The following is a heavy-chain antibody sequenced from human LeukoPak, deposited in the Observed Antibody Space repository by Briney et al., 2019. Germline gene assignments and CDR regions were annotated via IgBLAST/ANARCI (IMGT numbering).Heavy chain of an antibody. J-gene: IGHJ4*02. V-gene: IGHV3-74*01. Sequence: GGSLRLSCAASGFTFSSYWMHWVRQAPGKGLVWVSRINSDGSSTSYADSVKGRFTISRDNAKNSLYLQMNSLRAEDTAVYYCARDWLLVGEDYWGQGTLVTVSS. D-gene: IGHD1-26*01. CDR3: ARDWLLVGEDY. CDR2: INSDGSST. CDR1: GFTFSSYW.